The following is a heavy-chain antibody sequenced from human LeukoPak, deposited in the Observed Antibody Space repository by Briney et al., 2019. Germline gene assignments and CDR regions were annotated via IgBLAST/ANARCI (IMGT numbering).Heavy chain of an antibody. V-gene: IGHV3-23*01. Sequence: GGSLRLSCAASGFTFSSYAVTWVRQAPGKGLEWVSGITGSGDTTFYADSVKGRFTISRDNAKNSLYLQMNSLRAEDTAVYYCARREVGATLGDWGQGTLVTVSS. CDR2: ITGSGDTT. CDR3: ARREVGATLGD. CDR1: GFTFSSYA. D-gene: IGHD1-26*01. J-gene: IGHJ4*02.